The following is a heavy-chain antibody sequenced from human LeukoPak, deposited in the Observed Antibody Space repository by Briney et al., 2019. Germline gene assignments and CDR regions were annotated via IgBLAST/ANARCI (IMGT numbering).Heavy chain of an antibody. V-gene: IGHV3-23*01. CDR3: AKDGRTGDRLLCDY. D-gene: IGHD7-27*01. CDR1: EFTGFTFSGSA. CDR2: ISGSGAAT. Sequence: TGGSLRLSCAASEFTGFTFSGSAMSWVRQAPGKGLEWVSAISGSGAATFYADSVKGRFTISRDNSKNTLYLQMNSLKVEDTALYYCAKDGRTGDRLLCDYWGQGTLVTVSS. J-gene: IGHJ4*02.